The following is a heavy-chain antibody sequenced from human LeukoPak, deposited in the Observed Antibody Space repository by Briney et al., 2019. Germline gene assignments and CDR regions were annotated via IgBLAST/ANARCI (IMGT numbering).Heavy chain of an antibody. Sequence: ASVRVSCKASGYTFTNYGINWVRQAPGQRPEWMGWFSTYNGDTKYAQKLKGRVTLTADTLTSTAYMELRTLISDDTATYYCAIGEGVITWGGADVYDVWGQGTTVIVSS. V-gene: IGHV1-18*01. CDR1: GYTFTNYG. J-gene: IGHJ3*01. D-gene: IGHD3-16*01. CDR3: AIGEGVITWGGADVYDV. CDR2: FSTYNGDT.